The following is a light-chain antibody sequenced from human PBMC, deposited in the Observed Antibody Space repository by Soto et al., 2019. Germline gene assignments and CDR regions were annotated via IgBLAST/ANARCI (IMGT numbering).Light chain of an antibody. J-gene: IGKJ5*01. CDR1: QSVLSSSNNKNY. CDR3: QQYHSDPIT. V-gene: IGKV4-1*01. Sequence: DFVMTQSPDSLAVSLGERATINCKSSQSVLSSSNNKNYLAWFQQKPGQPPKLLIYWASTRKSGDPDRFIGSGSGTDFTLTITNLQAEDVAVYYCQQYHSDPITLGQGTRLEIK. CDR2: WAS.